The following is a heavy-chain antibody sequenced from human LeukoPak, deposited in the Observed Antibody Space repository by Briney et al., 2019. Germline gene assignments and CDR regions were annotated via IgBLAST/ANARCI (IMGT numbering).Heavy chain of an antibody. CDR3: AKDVGKWESLHFFDY. D-gene: IGHD1-26*01. CDR1: GFTFSRYW. CDR2: IKEDGSKK. Sequence: PGGSLRLSCAASGFTFSRYWMTWVRQAPGKGLEWVANIKEDGSKKNYVDSVKGRFTISRDNAKNSLYLQMNSLRGDDTAVYYCAKDVGKWESLHFFDYWGQGTLVTVSS. V-gene: IGHV3-7*03. J-gene: IGHJ4*02.